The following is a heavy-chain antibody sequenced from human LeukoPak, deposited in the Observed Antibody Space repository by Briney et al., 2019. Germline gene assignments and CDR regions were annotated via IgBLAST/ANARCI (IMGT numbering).Heavy chain of an antibody. D-gene: IGHD1-1*01. CDR1: GFSFTIYA. CDR2: ISAGGGTT. CDR3: AKVGAFSWDDGLGYYYYMDV. V-gene: IGHV3-23*01. J-gene: IGHJ6*03. Sequence: PGGSLRLSCAASGFSFTIYAMSWVRQAPGKGLEWVSAISAGGGTTYYADSVKGRFTTSRDNSKDTLYLQMNSLRAEDTAVYYCAKVGAFSWDDGLGYYYYMDVWGKGTTVTVSS.